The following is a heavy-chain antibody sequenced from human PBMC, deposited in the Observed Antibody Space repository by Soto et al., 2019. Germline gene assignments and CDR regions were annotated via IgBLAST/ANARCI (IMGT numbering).Heavy chain of an antibody. CDR3: ARVRITFGGVIVSFDY. Sequence: ASETLSLTCAVYGGSFSGYYWSWIRQPPGKGLEWIGEINHSGSTNYNPSLKSRVTISVDTSKNQFSLKLSSVTAADTAVYYCARVRITFGGVIVSFDYWGQGTLVTVSS. CDR1: GGSFSGYY. J-gene: IGHJ4*02. V-gene: IGHV4-34*01. D-gene: IGHD3-16*02. CDR2: INHSGST.